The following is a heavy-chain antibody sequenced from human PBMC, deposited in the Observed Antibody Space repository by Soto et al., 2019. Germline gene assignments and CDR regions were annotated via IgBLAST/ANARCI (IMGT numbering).Heavy chain of an antibody. V-gene: IGHV4-39*01. CDR3: ARHVEWEIFYYFEH. CDR1: GASISSTSSY. Sequence: SETLSLTCTVSGASISSTSSYWGWVRQSPGKGLEWIGSFFYNKNTYYNPSLKSRVSISVDTSKMQFSLNLTSVTAADTAVYYCARHVEWEIFYYFEHWGQGTPVTVS. D-gene: IGHD1-26*01. CDR2: FFYNKNT. J-gene: IGHJ4*02.